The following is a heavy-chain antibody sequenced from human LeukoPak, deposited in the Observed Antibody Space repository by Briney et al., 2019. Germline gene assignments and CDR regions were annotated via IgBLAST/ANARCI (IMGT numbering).Heavy chain of an antibody. D-gene: IGHD2-2*01. CDR1: GYTFTGYY. CDR3: ARYCSSSSCFSTGRKYNGMDV. CDR2: INPNSGDT. J-gene: IGHJ6*02. Sequence: ASVKVSCKASGYTFTGYYMHWVRQAPGQGLEWMGWINPNSGDTNYAQKFQGRVTMTRDTSISTAYMELSRLRSDDTAVYYCARYCSSSSCFSTGRKYNGMDVWGQGTTVTVSS. V-gene: IGHV1-2*02.